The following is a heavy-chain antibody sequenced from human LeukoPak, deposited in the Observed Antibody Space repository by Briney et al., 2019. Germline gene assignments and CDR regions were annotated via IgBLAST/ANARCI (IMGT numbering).Heavy chain of an antibody. Sequence: PSETLSLTCTVSGYSISSGYYWGWIRQPPEKGLEWIGYIYPSGSTIYNPSLKSRVTISIDTSKNQFSLKLSSVTAADSAVYYCARVFGGDDFNYYYYYMDVWGKGTTVTISS. CDR2: IYPSGST. J-gene: IGHJ6*03. D-gene: IGHD5-12*01. CDR1: GYSISSGYY. V-gene: IGHV4-38-2*02. CDR3: ARVFGGDDFNYYYYYMDV.